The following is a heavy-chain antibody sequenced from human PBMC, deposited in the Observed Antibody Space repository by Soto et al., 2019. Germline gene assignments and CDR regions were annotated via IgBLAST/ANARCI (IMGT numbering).Heavy chain of an antibody. CDR2: INPSDGNR. J-gene: IGHJ4*02. CDR3: ARDFSMVVVAPGY. CDR1: VYSFSFYG. D-gene: IGHD3-22*01. V-gene: IGHV1-18*01. Sequence: GASVTVCCKASVYSFSFYGSKWVRQAPGQGLEWMGWINPSDGNRNFAQKFQGRVTITSDTSASTAYMELSSLRSEDTAVYYCARDFSMVVVAPGYWGQGTLVTVSS.